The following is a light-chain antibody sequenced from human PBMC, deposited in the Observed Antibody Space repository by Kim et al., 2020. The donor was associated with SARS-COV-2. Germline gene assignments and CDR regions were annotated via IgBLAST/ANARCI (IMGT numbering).Light chain of an antibody. CDR2: GAS. J-gene: IGKJ1*01. CDR1: QSFTNNY. Sequence: EIVLPQSPGTLSLSPGERATLSCRASQSFTNNYLAWYQPKPGQAPRLLIYGASSRATGIPDRFSGSGSGTDFTLTISRLEPEDFAVYYCHQYGSSPRTFGQGTKVDIK. CDR3: HQYGSSPRT. V-gene: IGKV3-20*01.